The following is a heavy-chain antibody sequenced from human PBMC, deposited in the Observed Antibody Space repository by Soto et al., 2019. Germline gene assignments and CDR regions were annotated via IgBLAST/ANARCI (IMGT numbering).Heavy chain of an antibody. CDR3: ARVPPGKYGVFNY. V-gene: IGHV3-74*01. J-gene: IGHJ4*02. Sequence: EEQLVESGGGLVQPGGSLRLSCAASGFTFSSYWMHWVRQAPGKGLVWVSRINPGGSITAYADSVKGRFTISRDNAKNTLYLQMNTLRGDDTAVYYCARVPPGKYGVFNYWGQGTLVTVSS. CDR2: INPGGSIT. CDR1: GFTFSSYW. D-gene: IGHD2-8*01.